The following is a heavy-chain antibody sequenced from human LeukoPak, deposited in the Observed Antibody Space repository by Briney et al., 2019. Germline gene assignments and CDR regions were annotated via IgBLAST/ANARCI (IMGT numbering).Heavy chain of an antibody. J-gene: IGHJ5*02. CDR2: IRYDGSNK. Sequence: GGSLRLSCAASGFTFSSYGMHWVRQAPGKGLEWVAFIRYDGSNKYYADSVKGRFTISRDNSKNTLYLQMNSLRAEDTAVYYCAKPYLGSHCSSTSCYNWFDPWGQGTLVTVSS. CDR1: GFTFSSYG. CDR3: AKPYLGSHCSSTSCYNWFDP. V-gene: IGHV3-30*02. D-gene: IGHD2-2*01.